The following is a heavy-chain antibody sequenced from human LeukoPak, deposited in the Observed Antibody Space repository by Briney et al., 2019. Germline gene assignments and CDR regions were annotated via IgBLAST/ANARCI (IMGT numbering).Heavy chain of an antibody. CDR3: ARDPAVTGQLYNWFDP. CDR1: GYTFTSYY. V-gene: IGHV1-69*13. CDR2: IIPIFGTA. D-gene: IGHD6-13*01. J-gene: IGHJ5*02. Sequence: GASVKVSCKASGYTFTSYYMHWVRQAPGQGLEWMGGIIPIFGTANYAQKFQGRVTITADESTSTAYMELSSLRSEDTAVYYCARDPAVTGQLYNWFDPWGQGTLVTVSS.